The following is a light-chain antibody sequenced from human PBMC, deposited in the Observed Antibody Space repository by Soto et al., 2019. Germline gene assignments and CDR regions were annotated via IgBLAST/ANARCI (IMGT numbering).Light chain of an antibody. CDR3: QQRSNWPIT. CDR1: QSVSSY. V-gene: IGKV3-11*01. CDR2: DAS. J-gene: IGKJ5*01. Sequence: EIVLTQSPATLSLSPGERATLSCRASQSVSSYLGWYQQKPGQAPRVLIYDASNRATGIPARFSGSGSGTDFTLTISRLEPEDFAVYYCQQRSNWPITFGQGTRLEIK.